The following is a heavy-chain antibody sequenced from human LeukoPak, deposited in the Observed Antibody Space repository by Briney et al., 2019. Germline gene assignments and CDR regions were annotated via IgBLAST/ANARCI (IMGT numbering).Heavy chain of an antibody. J-gene: IGHJ4*02. D-gene: IGHD4-17*01. CDR2: MYSGGST. CDR3: ARGGGDYNPFDY. Sequence: GGSLRLSCAASGLTFSSYAMSWVRQAPGKGLEWVSVMYSGGSTYYADSVKGRFTISRHNSKNTLYLEINSLRPDDTAVYYCARGGGDYNPFDYWGQGTLVTVSS. CDR1: GLTFSSYA. V-gene: IGHV3-53*04.